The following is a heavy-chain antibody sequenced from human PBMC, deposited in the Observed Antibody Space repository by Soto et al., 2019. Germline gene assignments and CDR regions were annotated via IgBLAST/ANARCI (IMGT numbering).Heavy chain of an antibody. J-gene: IGHJ4*02. V-gene: IGHV1-24*01. Sequence: ASVKVSCKISGHTVTELYIHWVRQAPGKGLEWMGRFYPEGCEAIYAQKWHGRVTVTEDPFTGTAYMELRGLKSDDTALYSCATPTPLRGPIITNLNFDFWGQGTPVAVSS. CDR3: ATPTPLRGPIITNLNFDF. CDR1: GHTVTELY. CDR2: FYPEGCEA. D-gene: IGHD3-10*01.